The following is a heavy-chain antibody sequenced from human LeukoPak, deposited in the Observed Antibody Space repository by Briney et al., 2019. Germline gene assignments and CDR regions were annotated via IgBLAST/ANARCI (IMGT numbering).Heavy chain of an antibody. J-gene: IGHJ3*02. CDR3: AKGDYGDYVVYAFDI. D-gene: IGHD4-17*01. CDR2: ISGSGGST. Sequence: GGSLRLSCAASGFTFSSYAMSWVRQAPGKELEWVSAISGSGGSTYYADSVKGRFTISRDNSKNTLYLQMNSLRAEDTAVYYCAKGDYGDYVVYAFDIWGQGTMVTVSS. CDR1: GFTFSSYA. V-gene: IGHV3-23*01.